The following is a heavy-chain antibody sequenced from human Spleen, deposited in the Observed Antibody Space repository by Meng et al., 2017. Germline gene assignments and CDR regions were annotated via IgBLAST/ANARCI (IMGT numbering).Heavy chain of an antibody. CDR3: ARIQS. V-gene: IGHV1-3*01. Sequence: QVQLVQSGAEVKKPGASVKVSCKASGYTFSPYPIHWVRQAPGQGLEWMGWINPGNGNTKYSQKFQGRVTITRDTAASTAYMELHSLGYEDTAVYYCARIQSWGQGTQVTVSS. CDR2: INPGNGNT. J-gene: IGHJ5*02. D-gene: IGHD4-11*01. CDR1: GYTFSPYP.